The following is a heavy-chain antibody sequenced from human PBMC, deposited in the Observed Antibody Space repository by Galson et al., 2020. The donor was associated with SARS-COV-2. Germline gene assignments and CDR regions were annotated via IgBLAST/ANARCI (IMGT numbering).Heavy chain of an antibody. Sequence: ETSETLSLTCTVSGDSIKNYYWSCIRQPPGKGLEWIGYIFYRGNTDYNPSLNSRVTMTVDTSKNQFSLKLNSVTAADTAVYYCVRQNSVWCQGALVAVSS. CDR2: IFYRGNT. CDR1: GDSIKNYY. D-gene: IGHD6-13*01. CDR3: VRQNSV. J-gene: IGHJ4*02. V-gene: IGHV4-59*08.